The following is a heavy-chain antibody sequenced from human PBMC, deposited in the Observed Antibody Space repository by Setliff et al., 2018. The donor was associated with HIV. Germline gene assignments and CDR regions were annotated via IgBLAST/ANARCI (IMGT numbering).Heavy chain of an antibody. CDR1: GFTFDDYA. Sequence: PSETLSLSCAASGFTFDDYAMYWVRQAPGKGLEWVSLINWAGSRTFYAESVRGRFTTSRDNSKNFLYLEMNSLRDDDTALYFCAKSTGSVLGTYYFDNWGQGTLVTVSS. CDR2: INWAGSRT. V-gene: IGHV3-43D*04. D-gene: IGHD3-10*01. J-gene: IGHJ4*02. CDR3: AKSTGSVLGTYYFDN.